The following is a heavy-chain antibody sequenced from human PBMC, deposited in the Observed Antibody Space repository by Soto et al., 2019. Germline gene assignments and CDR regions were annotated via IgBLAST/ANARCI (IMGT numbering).Heavy chain of an antibody. CDR3: AISGSYGGRGAFDI. V-gene: IGHV4-39*07. CDR1: GGSISSSSYY. D-gene: IGHD5-12*01. J-gene: IGHJ3*02. CDR2: IYYSGST. Sequence: SETLSLTCTVSGGSISSSSYYWGWIRQPPGKGLEWIGSIYYSGSTYYNPSLKSRVTISVDTSKNQFSLKLSSVTAADTAVYYCAISGSYGGRGAFDIWGQGTMVTVSS.